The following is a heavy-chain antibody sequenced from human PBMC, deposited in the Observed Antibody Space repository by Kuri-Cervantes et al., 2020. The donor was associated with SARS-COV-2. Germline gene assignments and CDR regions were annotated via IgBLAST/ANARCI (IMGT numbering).Heavy chain of an antibody. D-gene: IGHD6-6*01. CDR3: ARARTIAAHPENWFDP. V-gene: IGHV3-21*01. J-gene: IGHJ5*02. CDR1: GFTFSIYS. Sequence: GRSLRLSCAASGFTFSIYSMNWVRQAPGKGLEWVSSISSSSSYIYDEDSVKDRFTISRNNAKNTLYLQMNSLRAEDTAVYYCARARTIAAHPENWFDPWGQGTLVTVSS. CDR2: ISSSSSYI.